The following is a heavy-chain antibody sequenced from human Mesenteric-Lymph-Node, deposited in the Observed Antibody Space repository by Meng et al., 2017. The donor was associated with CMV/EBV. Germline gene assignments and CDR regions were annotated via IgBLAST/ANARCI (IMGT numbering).Heavy chain of an antibody. J-gene: IGHJ3*02. CDR3: ARDRNPYCGGDCYSNAFDI. CDR1: GFTFSDYY. D-gene: IGHD2-21*01. Sequence: GGSLRLSCAASGFTFSDYYMSWIRQAPGRGLEWVSYISSSSNLIYYADSVEGRFTVSRDNAKNSLYLEMNGLRAEDTAVYYCARDRNPYCGGDCYSNAFDIWGQGTMVTVSS. CDR2: ISSSSNLI. V-gene: IGHV3-11*04.